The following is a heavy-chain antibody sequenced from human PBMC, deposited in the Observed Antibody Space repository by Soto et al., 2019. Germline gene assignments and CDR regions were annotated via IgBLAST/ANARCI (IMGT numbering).Heavy chain of an antibody. V-gene: IGHV4-34*01. Sequence: SETLSLTCAVYGGSFSGYYWSWIRQPPGKGLEWIGEINHSGGTNYNPSLKSRVTISVDTSKNQFSLKLSSVTAADTAVYYCARPGGSADPNWFDPWGQGTLVTVSS. D-gene: IGHD6-25*01. CDR1: GGSFSGYY. CDR2: INHSGGT. CDR3: ARPGGSADPNWFDP. J-gene: IGHJ5*02.